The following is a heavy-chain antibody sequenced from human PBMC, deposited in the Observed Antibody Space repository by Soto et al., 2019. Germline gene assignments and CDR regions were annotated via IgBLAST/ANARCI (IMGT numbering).Heavy chain of an antibody. CDR1: GGTFSSYA. J-gene: IGHJ6*02. Sequence: QVQLVQSGAEVKKPGSSVKVSCKASGGTFSSYAVSWVRQAPGQGLEWMGGIIHIFGTADYAQKFQGRVTITANESTSTAYMALSSVRSEDTAVYYCASHSSLRGYCISTSCYGYYYGMDVWGQGTTVTVSS. V-gene: IGHV1-69*01. CDR3: ASHSSLRGYCISTSCYGYYYGMDV. D-gene: IGHD2-2*01. CDR2: IIHIFGTA.